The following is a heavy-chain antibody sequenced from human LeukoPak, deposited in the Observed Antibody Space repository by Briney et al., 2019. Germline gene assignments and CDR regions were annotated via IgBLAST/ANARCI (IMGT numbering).Heavy chain of an antibody. Sequence: GGSLRLSCAASGFTFSSYAMSWVRQDAGKGLEWVSAISGSGGSTYYADSVKGRFTISRDNAKNTLYLQMNSLRAEDTAVYYCAKVSGSGPYYFDYWGQGTLVTVSS. CDR2: ISGSGGST. D-gene: IGHD3-10*01. CDR1: GFTFSSYA. CDR3: AKVSGSGPYYFDY. V-gene: IGHV3-23*01. J-gene: IGHJ4*02.